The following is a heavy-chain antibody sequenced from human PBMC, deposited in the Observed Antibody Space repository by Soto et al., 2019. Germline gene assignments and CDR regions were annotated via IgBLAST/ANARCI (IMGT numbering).Heavy chain of an antibody. CDR3: AREMVDRTFDY. J-gene: IGHJ4*02. CDR2: ISYDGSNK. Sequence: QVQLVESGGGVVQPGRSLRLSCAVSGFTFSSYAMHWVRQAPGKGLEWVAVISYDGSNKYYADSVKGRFTISRDNSKNTLYLQMNSLRAEDTAVYYCAREMVDRTFDYWGQGTLVTVSS. CDR1: GFTFSSYA. V-gene: IGHV3-30-3*01. D-gene: IGHD2-15*01.